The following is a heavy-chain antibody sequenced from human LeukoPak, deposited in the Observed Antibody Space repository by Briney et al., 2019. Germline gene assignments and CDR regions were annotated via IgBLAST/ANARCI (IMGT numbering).Heavy chain of an antibody. V-gene: IGHV3-21*01. CDR3: ARDRVGYCSSTSCYGVVDV. Sequence: SVKGRFTISRDNAKNSVYLQMNSLRAEDTAVYYCARDRVGYCSSTSCYGVVDVWGKGTTVTVSS. J-gene: IGHJ6*04. D-gene: IGHD2-2*01.